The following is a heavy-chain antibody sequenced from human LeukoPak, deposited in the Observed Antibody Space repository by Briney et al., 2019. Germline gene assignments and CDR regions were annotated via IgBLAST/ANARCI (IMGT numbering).Heavy chain of an antibody. Sequence: ASVKVSCKASGYTFTGYYMHWVRQAPGQGLEWMGWINPNIGGTNYAQKFQGRVTMTRDTSISTACIALRRLRSDDTGVYYCARDGVRGGIEGNNFDYWGQGTLVTASS. CDR1: GYTFTGYY. CDR3: ARDGVRGGIEGNNFDY. V-gene: IGHV1-2*02. D-gene: IGHD3-10*01. CDR2: INPNIGGT. J-gene: IGHJ4*02.